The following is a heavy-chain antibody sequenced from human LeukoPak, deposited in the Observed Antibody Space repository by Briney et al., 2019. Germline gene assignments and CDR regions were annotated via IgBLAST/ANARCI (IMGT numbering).Heavy chain of an antibody. CDR1: GGSFSGYY. Sequence: SETQSLTYAVHGGSFSGYYWSWIRQPPGKGLEWIGEINHSGSTNYNPSLKSRVTISVDTSKSQFSLKLSSVTAADPAVYYCARGWGSFGYWGQGTLVTVSS. V-gene: IGHV4-34*01. CDR2: INHSGST. D-gene: IGHD3-16*01. CDR3: ARGWGSFGY. J-gene: IGHJ4*02.